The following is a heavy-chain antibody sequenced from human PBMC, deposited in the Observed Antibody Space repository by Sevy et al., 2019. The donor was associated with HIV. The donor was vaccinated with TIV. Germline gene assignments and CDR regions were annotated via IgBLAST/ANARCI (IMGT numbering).Heavy chain of an antibody. J-gene: IGHJ4*02. V-gene: IGHV3-49*04. D-gene: IGHD6-13*01. CDR3: TRWKAAQSIFDY. CDR2: LKSDVYGGTV. Sequence: GGSLRLSCTASGFTFGDYCMSWVRQAPGKGLEWVAFLKSDVYGGTVDHAASVRGRFVISRDDSKTIAYLQMNDLKTEDTGVYYCTRWKAAQSIFDYWGQGALVTVST. CDR1: GFTFGDYC.